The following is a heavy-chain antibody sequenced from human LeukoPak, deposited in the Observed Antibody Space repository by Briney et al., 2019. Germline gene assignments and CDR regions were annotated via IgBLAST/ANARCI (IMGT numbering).Heavy chain of an antibody. Sequence: PGGSLRLSCAASGFTFSSYAMHWVRQAPGKGLEYVSAISSNGGSTYYANSVKGRFTISRDNSKNTLYLQMGSLRAEDMAVYYCARVAVAGTRGYYYYYMDVWGKGTTVTVSS. CDR2: ISSNGGST. D-gene: IGHD6-19*01. CDR1: GFTFSSYA. CDR3: ARVAVAGTRGYYYYYMDV. V-gene: IGHV3-64*01. J-gene: IGHJ6*03.